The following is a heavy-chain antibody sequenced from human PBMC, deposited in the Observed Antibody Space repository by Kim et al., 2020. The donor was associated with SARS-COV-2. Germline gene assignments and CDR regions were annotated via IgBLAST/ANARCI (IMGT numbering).Heavy chain of an antibody. D-gene: IGHD3-10*01. CDR1: GGSISGYY. CDR2: IYYKWNT. Sequence: SETLSLTCTVSGGSISGYYWSWIRQSPGKGLEWIGYIYYKWNTNYNPSLKSRVTISVDTSKNQVSLKLSSVTAADTAVYYCARSPGYYFDYWGQGTLVTVSS. V-gene: IGHV4-59*08. J-gene: IGHJ4*02. CDR3: ARSPGYYFDY.